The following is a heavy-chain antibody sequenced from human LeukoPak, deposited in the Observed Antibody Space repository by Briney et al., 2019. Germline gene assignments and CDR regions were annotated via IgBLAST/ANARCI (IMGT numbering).Heavy chain of an antibody. CDR2: IYPGDSDT. CDR3: ARRRIAARQGVDGWFDP. D-gene: IGHD6-6*01. Sequence: GESLKISCKGSGYSFTSYWIGWVRQMPGKGLEWMGIIYPGDSDTRYSPSFQGQVTISADKSISTAYLQWSSLKASDTAMYYCARRRIAARQGVDGWFDPWGQGTLVTVS. V-gene: IGHV5-51*01. CDR1: GYSFTSYW. J-gene: IGHJ5*02.